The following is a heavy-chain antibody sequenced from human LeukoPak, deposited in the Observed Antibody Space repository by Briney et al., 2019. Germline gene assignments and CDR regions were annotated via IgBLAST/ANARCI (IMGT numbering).Heavy chain of an antibody. CDR2: ISGSGGST. V-gene: IGHV3-23*01. CDR3: AKAPRSSWSSIAFDY. CDR1: GFTFNSYS. Sequence: GGSLRLSCAASGFTFNSYSMHWVRQAPGKGLEWVSAISGSGGSTYYADSVKGRFTISRDNSKNTLYLQMNSLRAEDTAVYYCAKAPRSSWSSIAFDYWGQGTLVTVSS. J-gene: IGHJ4*02. D-gene: IGHD6-13*01.